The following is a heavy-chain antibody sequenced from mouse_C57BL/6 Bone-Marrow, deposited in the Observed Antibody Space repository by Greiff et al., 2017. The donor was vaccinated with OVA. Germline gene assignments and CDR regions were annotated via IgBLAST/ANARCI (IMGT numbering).Heavy chain of an antibody. V-gene: IGHV1-15*01. CDR1: GYTFTDYE. CDR3: TRGGTTVGPYFDY. CDR2: IDPETGGT. Sequence: QVQLQQSGAELVRPGASVTLSCKASGYTFTDYEMHWVKQTPVHGLEWIGAIDPETGGTAYNQKFKGKAILTADKSSSTAYMELRSLTSEDSAVYYCTRGGTTVGPYFDYWGQGTTLTVSS. D-gene: IGHD1-1*01. J-gene: IGHJ2*01.